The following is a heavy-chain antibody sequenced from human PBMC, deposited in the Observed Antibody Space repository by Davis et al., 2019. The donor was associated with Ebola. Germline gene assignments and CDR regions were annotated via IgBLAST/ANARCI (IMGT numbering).Heavy chain of an antibody. CDR3: ARNIIVVPTGLFGSYNYYGMDV. CDR1: GFTFSSYS. D-gene: IGHD2-2*01. Sequence: MPGGSLRLSCAASGFTFSSYSMNWVRQAPGKGLEWIGEISHSGNTNHNPSLKSRVTISVDTSKNQFSLKLSSVTAADAAVYYCARNIIVVPTGLFGSYNYYGMDVWGQGTTVTVSS. V-gene: IGHV4-34*01. J-gene: IGHJ6*02. CDR2: ISHSGNT.